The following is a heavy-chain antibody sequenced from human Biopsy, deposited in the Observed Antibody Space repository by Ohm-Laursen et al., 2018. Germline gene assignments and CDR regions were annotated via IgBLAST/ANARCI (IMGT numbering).Heavy chain of an antibody. CDR1: GKTFSDYQ. Sequence: PGTLSLTWAVFGKTFSDYQWSWIRQPPGKGLEWIGQINQAGTTNYNPSLKSRVSISADASKYELSLRLTSVTAADTAVYLCGNEVHGRDYWGLGAQVTVSS. V-gene: IGHV4-34*08. CDR2: INQAGTT. J-gene: IGHJ4*02. CDR3: GNEVHGRDY. D-gene: IGHD2-15*01.